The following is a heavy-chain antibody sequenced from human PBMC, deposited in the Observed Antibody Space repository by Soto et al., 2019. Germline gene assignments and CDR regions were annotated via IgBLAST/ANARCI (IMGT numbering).Heavy chain of an antibody. CDR2: LSHDGNNK. Sequence: QVQLVESGGGVVQPGRSLRLSCAASGFIFTNYAIHWVRQAPGKGLEWVAVLSHDGNNKYYADSVKGRFTISRDKSKNTLYLQMNSLRAEDTAVYSCARDNPTYFDFWSGYYHWGQGALVTVSS. CDR1: GFIFTNYA. D-gene: IGHD3-3*01. CDR3: ARDNPTYFDFWSGYYH. V-gene: IGHV3-30-3*01. J-gene: IGHJ4*02.